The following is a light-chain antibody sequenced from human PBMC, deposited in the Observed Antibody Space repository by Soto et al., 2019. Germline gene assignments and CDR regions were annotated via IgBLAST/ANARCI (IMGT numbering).Light chain of an antibody. CDR3: QKYNSAPPLT. CDR1: QGISNY. J-gene: IGKJ4*01. Sequence: DIQMTQSPSSLSASVGDRVTITCRASQGISNYLAWYQQKPGKVPKLLIYAASTLQSGVPSRFSGSGSGTDFTLTISSLQTEDVATDYCQKYNSAPPLTFGGGTKVEIK. CDR2: AAS. V-gene: IGKV1-27*01.